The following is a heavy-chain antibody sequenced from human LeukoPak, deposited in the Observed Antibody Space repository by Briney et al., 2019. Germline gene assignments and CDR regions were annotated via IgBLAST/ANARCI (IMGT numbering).Heavy chain of an antibody. D-gene: IGHD3-3*01. V-gene: IGHV4-39*07. CDR1: GGSISSGSYY. CDR2: INHSGST. Sequence: SETLSLTCTVSGGSISSGSYYWSWIRQPPGKGLEWIGEINHSGSTNYNPSLKSRVTISVDTSKNQFSLKLSSVTAADTAVYYCARGGAFGVVIIRWFDPWGQGTLVTVSS. CDR3: ARGGAFGVVIIRWFDP. J-gene: IGHJ5*02.